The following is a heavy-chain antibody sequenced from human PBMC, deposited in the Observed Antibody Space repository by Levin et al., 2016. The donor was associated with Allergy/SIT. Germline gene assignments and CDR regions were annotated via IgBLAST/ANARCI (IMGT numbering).Heavy chain of an antibody. Sequence: SVKVSCKASGGTFSSYGFCWVRQAPGQGLEWIGGIIPIFNRTHHAQKFQGRVTITADESTSTAYMELSSLTSEDTAIYYCAEESGYSYGLGYWGQGTLVTVSS. CDR1: GGTFSSYG. J-gene: IGHJ4*02. CDR3: AEESGYSYGLGY. D-gene: IGHD5-18*01. CDR2: IIPIFNRT. V-gene: IGHV1-69*13.